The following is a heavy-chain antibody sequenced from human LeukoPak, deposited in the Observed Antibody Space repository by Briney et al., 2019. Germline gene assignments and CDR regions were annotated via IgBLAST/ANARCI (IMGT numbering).Heavy chain of an antibody. Sequence: PGGSLGLSCAASGFIVSSSYMSWVRQAPGKGLEWVSLIQTNENTYYADSVTGRFTISRDNSKNTLYLEMNSLRAEDTAVYYCARDSYSRDGGQGTLVTVSS. CDR3: ARDSYSRD. D-gene: IGHD3-10*01. J-gene: IGHJ4*02. V-gene: IGHV3-53*01. CDR2: IQTNENT. CDR1: GFIVSSSY.